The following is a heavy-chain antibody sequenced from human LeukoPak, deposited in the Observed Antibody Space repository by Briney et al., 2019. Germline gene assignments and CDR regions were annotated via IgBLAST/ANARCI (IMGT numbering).Heavy chain of an antibody. V-gene: IGHV3-21*01. Sequence: GGSLRLSCAASGFTFSSYSMNWVRQAPGKGLEWVSSISSSSSYIYYADSVKGRFTISRDNAKNSLYLQMNSLRAEDTAVYYCARAPWGYYGSGSYYFDYWGQGTLVTVSS. CDR2: ISSSSSYI. D-gene: IGHD3-10*01. CDR1: GFTFSSYS. CDR3: ARAPWGYYGSGSYYFDY. J-gene: IGHJ4*02.